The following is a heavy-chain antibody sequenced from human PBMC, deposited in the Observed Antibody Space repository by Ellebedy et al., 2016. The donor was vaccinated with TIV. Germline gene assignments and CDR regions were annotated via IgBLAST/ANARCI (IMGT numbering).Heavy chain of an antibody. Sequence: AASVKVSCKTSGYTFTSYGISWARQAPGQGLEWMGWISAYNGNTNYAQMLQGRVTMTTDTFTSTAYMELRSLRSDDTAVYYCARYCNSTTCSNWFDPWGRGTLVTVSS. CDR2: ISAYNGNT. CDR1: GYTFTSYG. V-gene: IGHV1-18*04. CDR3: ARYCNSTTCSNWFDP. J-gene: IGHJ5*02. D-gene: IGHD2-2*01.